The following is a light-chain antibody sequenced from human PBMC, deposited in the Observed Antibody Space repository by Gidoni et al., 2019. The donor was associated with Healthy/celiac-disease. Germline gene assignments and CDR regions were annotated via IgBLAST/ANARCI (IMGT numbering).Light chain of an antibody. J-gene: IGLJ3*02. V-gene: IGLV1-47*01. CDR2: RTN. CDR1: SSNSGSNY. CDR3: AAWDDSLSGWV. Sequence: QSVLTQPPSASGTPGQRVTISCSGSSSNSGSNYVYWYQQLPGTAPKRLIYRTNQRPSGVPDRFSGSKSGTSASLAISGLRSEDEADYYCAAWDDSLSGWVFGGGTKLTVL.